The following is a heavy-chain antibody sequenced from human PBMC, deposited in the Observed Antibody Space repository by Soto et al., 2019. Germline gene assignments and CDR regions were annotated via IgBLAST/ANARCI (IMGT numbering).Heavy chain of an antibody. V-gene: IGHV2-5*02. J-gene: IGHJ4*02. D-gene: IGHD2-15*01. CDR2: IYWDGDK. CDR1: GFSLNTGGVG. CDR3: AHRGVAARTLGY. Sequence: QITLKESGPTLVKPTQTLTLTCSFSGFSLNTGGVGVGWIRQPPGKALEWLALIYWDGDKLYSPSLKSMLSITKDSSNNQVVLTMNIMDPVDTATYYCAHRGVAARTLGYWGQGTLVTVSS.